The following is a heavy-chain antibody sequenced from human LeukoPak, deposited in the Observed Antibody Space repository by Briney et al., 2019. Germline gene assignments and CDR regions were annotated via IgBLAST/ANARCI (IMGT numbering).Heavy chain of an antibody. D-gene: IGHD6-13*01. CDR3: AYSWGQQLGPGGY. Sequence: ASVKVSCKASGYTFTGYYMHWVRQAPGQGLEWMGWINPNSGGTNYAQKLQGRVTMTTDTSTSTAYMELRSLRSDDTAVYYCAYSWGQQLGPGGYWGQGTLVTVSS. CDR1: GYTFTGYY. V-gene: IGHV1-2*02. J-gene: IGHJ4*02. CDR2: INPNSGGT.